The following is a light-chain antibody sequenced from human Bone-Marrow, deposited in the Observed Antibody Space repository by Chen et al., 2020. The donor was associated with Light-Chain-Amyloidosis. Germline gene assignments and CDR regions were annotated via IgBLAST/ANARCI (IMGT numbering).Light chain of an antibody. V-gene: IGKV4-1*01. CDR1: QSVLYSSNNKNY. Sequence: DIVMTKPPDSLAVSLGVRATITCKSSQSVLYSSNNKNYLAWYQQKPGQPPKLLIYWASTRESGVPDRFSGSGSGTDFTLTISSLQAEDVAVYYCQQYYSTRTFGQGTKVEIK. CDR3: QQYYSTRT. J-gene: IGKJ1*01. CDR2: WAS.